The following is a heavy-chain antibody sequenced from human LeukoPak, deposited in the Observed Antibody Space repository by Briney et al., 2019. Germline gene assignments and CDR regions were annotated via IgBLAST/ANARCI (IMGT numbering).Heavy chain of an antibody. Sequence: GRSLRLSCAASGFTFSTYGMHWVRQAPGKGLEWVAVIRDDGSNKYYADSVKGRFTISRDNSKNTLDLQMNSLRAEDTAVYYCARARVIAVAGGAFDYWGQGTLVTVSS. D-gene: IGHD6-19*01. V-gene: IGHV3-33*08. J-gene: IGHJ4*02. CDR3: ARARVIAVAGGAFDY. CDR1: GFTFSTYG. CDR2: IRDDGSNK.